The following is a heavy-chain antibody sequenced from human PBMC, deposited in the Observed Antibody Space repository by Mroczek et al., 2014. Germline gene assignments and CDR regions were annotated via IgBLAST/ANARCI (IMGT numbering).Heavy chain of an antibody. CDR3: ARELLTAITDAFDI. V-gene: IGHV1-2*02. D-gene: IGHD2-21*02. CDR2: INPNSGGT. J-gene: IGHJ3*02. CDR1: GYTFTDYY. Sequence: SGAEVKKPGASVKVSCKASGYTFTDYYIHWVRQAPGQGLEWMGRINPNSGGTNYAQKFQGRVTMTRDTSISTAYMELSRLRSDDTAVFYCARELLTAITDAFDIWGQGTMVTVSS.